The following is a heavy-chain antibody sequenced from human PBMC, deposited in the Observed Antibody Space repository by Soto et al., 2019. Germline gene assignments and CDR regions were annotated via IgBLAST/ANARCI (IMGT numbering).Heavy chain of an antibody. CDR2: IYWDDDE. CDR1: GFSFSTRGVG. J-gene: IGHJ4*02. V-gene: IGHV2-5*02. CDR3: AHRPRGYSDQFDY. D-gene: IGHD5-18*01. Sequence: QITLKESGPTLVKPTQTLTLTCTFSGFSFSTRGVGVAWIRQPPGKALEWLALIYWDDDEGYSPSLNNTLAITKDTTNNQVVLTKPSMGPVDTATDYCAHRPRGYSDQFDYGGQGTRVTVSS.